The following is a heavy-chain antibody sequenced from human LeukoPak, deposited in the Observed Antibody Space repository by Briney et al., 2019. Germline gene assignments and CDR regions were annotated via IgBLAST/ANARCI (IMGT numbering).Heavy chain of an antibody. J-gene: IGHJ3*02. V-gene: IGHV4-4*07. CDR1: GGSISSYY. CDR2: ICTSGST. Sequence: SETLSLTCTVPGGSISSYYWSWIRQPAGKGLEWIGRICTSGSTNYNPSLKSRVTMSVDTSKNQFSLKLSSVTAADTAVYYCARDRSPLYSSSWPHDAFDIWGQGTMVTVSS. D-gene: IGHD6-13*01. CDR3: ARDRSPLYSSSWPHDAFDI.